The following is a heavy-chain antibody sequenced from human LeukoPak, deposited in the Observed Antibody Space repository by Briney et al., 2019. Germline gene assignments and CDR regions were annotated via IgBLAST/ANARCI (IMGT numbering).Heavy chain of an antibody. CDR1: GYTFTGYY. V-gene: IGHV1-2*02. CDR3: ARATKAVAGNLAFDI. CDR2: INPNSGGT. D-gene: IGHD6-19*01. J-gene: IGHJ3*02. Sequence: ASVKVSCKASGYTFTGYYMHWVRQAPGQGLEWMGWINPNSGGTNYAQKFQGRVTMTRDTSISTAYMELSRLRSDDTAVYYCARATKAVAGNLAFDIWGQGTMVTASS.